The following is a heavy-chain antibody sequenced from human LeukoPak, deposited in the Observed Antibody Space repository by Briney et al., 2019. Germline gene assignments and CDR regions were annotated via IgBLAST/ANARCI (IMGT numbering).Heavy chain of an antibody. CDR1: GFTFSDYY. CDR2: ISSSGSTI. CDR3: ARDCHYDSSGYLLFDY. Sequence: PGGSLRLPCAASGFTFSDYYMSWIRQAPGKGLEWVSYISSSGSTIYYVDSVKGRFTISRDNAKNSLYLQMNSLRAEDTAVYYCARDCHYDSSGYLLFDYWGQGTLVTVSS. J-gene: IGHJ4*02. D-gene: IGHD3-22*01. V-gene: IGHV3-11*01.